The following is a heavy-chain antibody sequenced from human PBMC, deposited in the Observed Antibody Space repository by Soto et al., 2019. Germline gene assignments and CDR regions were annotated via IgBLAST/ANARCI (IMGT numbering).Heavy chain of an antibody. J-gene: IGHJ2*01. D-gene: IGHD7-27*01. Sequence: PGGSLRLSCEASGFAFSSNAINWVLQAPGKGLEWVSSVSADGGRTYYAESVKGRFTVSRDNSKNTVFLQMNTLSAEDSAIYFCVKDQTGDLVWYFDLWGRGTLVTVSS. CDR1: GFAFSSNA. CDR3: VKDQTGDLVWYFDL. V-gene: IGHV3-23*01. CDR2: VSADGGRT.